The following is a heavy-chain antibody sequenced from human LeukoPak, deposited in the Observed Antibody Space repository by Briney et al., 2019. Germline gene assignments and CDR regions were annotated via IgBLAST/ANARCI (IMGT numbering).Heavy chain of an antibody. J-gene: IGHJ4*02. CDR2: FDPEDGET. CDR3: ARAGGFFSPFGY. CDR1: GYTLTELS. V-gene: IGHV1-24*01. Sequence: ASVKVSCKVSGYTLTELSMHWVRQAPGKGLEWMGGFDPEDGETIYAQKFQGRVTMTEDTSTDTAYMELSSLRSEDTAVYYCARAGGFFSPFGYWGQGTLVTVSS. D-gene: IGHD3-3*01.